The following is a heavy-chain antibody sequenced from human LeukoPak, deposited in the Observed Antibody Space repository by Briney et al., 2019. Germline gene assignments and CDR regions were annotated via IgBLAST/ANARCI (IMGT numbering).Heavy chain of an antibody. Sequence: GTSLRLFCAASGFTFRSYGMHWVRQPPGKGLDWVAGIYYDGNNQYYADSVKGRYTISRDNSKNTLYLQMNSLRAEDTAVYYCARSDCSSNSCYFVFDAWGQGTLVTVSS. CDR2: IYYDGNNQ. CDR1: GFTFRSYG. D-gene: IGHD2-2*01. J-gene: IGHJ4*02. CDR3: ARSDCSSNSCYFVFDA. V-gene: IGHV3-33*01.